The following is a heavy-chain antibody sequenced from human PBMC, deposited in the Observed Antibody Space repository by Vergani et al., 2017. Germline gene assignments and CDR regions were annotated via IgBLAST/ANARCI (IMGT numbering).Heavy chain of an antibody. CDR3: ARAWAVSDGMDV. J-gene: IGHJ6*02. V-gene: IGHV3-23*04. CDR2: ISGSGGST. CDR1: GFTFSSYA. D-gene: IGHD1-26*01. Sequence: EVQLVESGGGLVQPGGSLRLSCAASGFTFSSYAMSWVRQAPGKGLEWVSAISGSGGSTYYADSVKGRFTISRDNAKNSLYLQMNSLRAEDTAVYYCARAWAVSDGMDVWGQGTTVTVSS.